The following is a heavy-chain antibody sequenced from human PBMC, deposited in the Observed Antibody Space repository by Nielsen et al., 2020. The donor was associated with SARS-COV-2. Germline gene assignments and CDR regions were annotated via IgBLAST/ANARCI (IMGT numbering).Heavy chain of an antibody. CDR3: ARSRVLNSSGWYPPLGY. D-gene: IGHD6-19*01. CDR1: GYTFTNYY. Sequence: ASVKVSCKASGYTFTNYYMHWVRQAPGQGLEWMGIINPSGGSTSYAQKFQGRVTMTRDTSTSTVYMELSSLRSEDTAVYYCARSRVLNSSGWYPPLGYWGQGTLVTVSS. J-gene: IGHJ4*02. CDR2: INPSGGST. V-gene: IGHV1-46*01.